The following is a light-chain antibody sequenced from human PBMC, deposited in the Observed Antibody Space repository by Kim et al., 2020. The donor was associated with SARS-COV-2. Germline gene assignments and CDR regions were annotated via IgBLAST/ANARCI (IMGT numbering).Light chain of an antibody. J-gene: IGLJ3*02. CDR2: YDT. CDR3: QVWDSGSDHVV. V-gene: IGLV3-21*04. Sequence: APGKKARITCEGNNSGNFRVHGYRQKPGQAPLLVMSYDTDRPPGIPERLSGSNSGNTATLTITRVEAGDEADYYCQVWDSGSDHVVFGGGTRLTVL. CDR1: NSGNFR.